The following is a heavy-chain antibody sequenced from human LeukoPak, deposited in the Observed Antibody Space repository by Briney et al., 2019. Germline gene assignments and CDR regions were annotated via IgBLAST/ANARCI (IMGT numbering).Heavy chain of an antibody. J-gene: IGHJ4*02. CDR3: ARDPDYCTTSSCYVDYFDY. V-gene: IGHV3-11*05. D-gene: IGHD2-8*01. CDR2: ISHTGSYT. CDR1: GFSFSDYY. Sequence: GSLRLSCAASGFSFSDYYMTWIRQAPGKGLEWVSHISHTGSYTNYADSVKGRFTISRDNAKNSLYLQMNSLRVEDTAVYYCARDPDYCTTSSCYVDYFDYWGQGTLVTVSS.